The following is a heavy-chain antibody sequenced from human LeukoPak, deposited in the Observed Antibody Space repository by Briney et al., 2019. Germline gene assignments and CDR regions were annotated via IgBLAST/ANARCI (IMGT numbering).Heavy chain of an antibody. CDR1: GGSISSYY. CDR2: IYYSGST. D-gene: IGHD4-17*01. Sequence: SETLSLTCTVSGGSISSYYWSWIRQPPGKGLEWIGYIYYSGSTNYNPSLKSRVTISVDTSKNQFSLKLSSVTAADTAVYYCARLTAQFYGDYRYYFDYWGQGTLVTVSS. V-gene: IGHV4-59*01. CDR3: ARLTAQFYGDYRYYFDY. J-gene: IGHJ4*02.